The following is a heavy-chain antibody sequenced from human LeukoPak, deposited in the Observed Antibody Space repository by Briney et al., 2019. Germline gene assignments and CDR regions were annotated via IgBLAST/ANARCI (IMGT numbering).Heavy chain of an antibody. J-gene: IGHJ4*02. Sequence: ASVKVYCKASGYTFTGYYMHWVRQAPGQGLEWMGWINPNSGGTNYAQKFQGRVTMTRDTSISTAYMELSRLRSDDTAVYYCARDRGYSSSWYYFDYWGQGTLVTVSS. CDR2: INPNSGGT. V-gene: IGHV1-2*02. CDR3: ARDRGYSSSWYYFDY. CDR1: GYTFTGYY. D-gene: IGHD6-13*01.